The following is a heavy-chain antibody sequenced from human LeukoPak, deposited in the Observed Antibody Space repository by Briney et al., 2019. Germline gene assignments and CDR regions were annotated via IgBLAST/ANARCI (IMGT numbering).Heavy chain of an antibody. J-gene: IGHJ4*02. CDR1: GGTFSSYA. CDR3: ARDDGYYYDSSGPFDY. V-gene: IGHV1-69*13. CDR2: IIPIFGTA. D-gene: IGHD3-22*01. Sequence: SVKVSCKASGGTFSSYAFSWVRQAPGQGLEWMGGIIPIFGTANYAQKFQGRVTITADESTSTAYMELSSLRSEDTAVYYCARDDGYYYDSSGPFDYWGQGTLVTVSS.